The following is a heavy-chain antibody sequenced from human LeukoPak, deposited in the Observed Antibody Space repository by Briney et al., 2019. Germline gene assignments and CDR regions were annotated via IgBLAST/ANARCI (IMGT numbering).Heavy chain of an antibody. CDR2: INPNSGGT. CDR1: GYTFTGYY. V-gene: IGHV1-2*02. J-gene: IGHJ6*02. Sequence: ASVKVSCKASGYTFTGYYMHWVRQAPGQGLEWMGWINPNSGGTNYAQKFQGRVTMTRDTSISTAYMELSRLRSDDTAVYYCARDTYYYGSGSYPTYYYYGMDVWGQGTTVTVSS. D-gene: IGHD3-10*01. CDR3: ARDTYYYGSGSYPTYYYYGMDV.